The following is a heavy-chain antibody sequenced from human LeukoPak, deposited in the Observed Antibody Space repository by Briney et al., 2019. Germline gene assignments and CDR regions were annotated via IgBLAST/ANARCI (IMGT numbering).Heavy chain of an antibody. D-gene: IGHD3-22*01. J-gene: IGHJ4*02. Sequence: ASVTVSCKPSGYTFTSYGISWVRQAPGQGLEWMGWISAYNGNTNYAQKLQCRVTMTTDTSTSTAYMELRSLRSDDTAVYYCARSREDYYDSSGGRSFDYWGQGTLVTVSS. V-gene: IGHV1-18*01. CDR3: ARSREDYYDSSGGRSFDY. CDR1: GYTFTSYG. CDR2: ISAYNGNT.